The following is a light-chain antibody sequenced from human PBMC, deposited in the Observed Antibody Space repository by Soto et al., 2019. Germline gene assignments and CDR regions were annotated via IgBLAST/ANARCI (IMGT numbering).Light chain of an antibody. CDR1: QSVSSY. J-gene: IGKJ5*01. V-gene: IGKV3-11*01. Sequence: EIVLTQSPATLSLSPGERATLSCRASQSVSSYLAWYQQKPGQAPRLLIYDASNRATGIPARFSGSESGTDFTLTISSLEPEDFAVYYCQQRSNWPSLTFGQGTRLEIK. CDR2: DAS. CDR3: QQRSNWPSLT.